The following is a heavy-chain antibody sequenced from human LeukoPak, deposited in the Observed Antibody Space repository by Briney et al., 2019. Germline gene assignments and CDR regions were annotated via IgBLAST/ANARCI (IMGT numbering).Heavy chain of an antibody. CDR2: ISGSGGST. CDR1: GFTFSSYA. J-gene: IGHJ4*02. CDR3: ARDWDNLWSGYYV. D-gene: IGHD3-3*01. V-gene: IGHV3-23*01. Sequence: GGSLRLSCAASGFTFSSYAMSWVRQAPGKGLEWVSAISGSGGSTYYADSVKGRFTISRDNSKNTPYLQMNSLRAEDTAVYYCARDWDNLWSGYYVWGQGTLVTVSS.